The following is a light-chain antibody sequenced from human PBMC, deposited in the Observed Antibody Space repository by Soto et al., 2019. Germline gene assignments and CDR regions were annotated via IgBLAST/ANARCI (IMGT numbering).Light chain of an antibody. V-gene: IGKV3-20*01. CDR2: GAS. CDR3: QPYDSSPST. J-gene: IGKJ2*01. CDR1: QSVSSSY. Sequence: EIVLTQSPGTLSLSPGERATLSCRASQSVSSSYLAWYQQRPGQAPRRVIYGASSRSTGIPERFSGSGSGTDFMLTINRLGPEDFAVYYCQPYDSSPSTFGQGTKMESK.